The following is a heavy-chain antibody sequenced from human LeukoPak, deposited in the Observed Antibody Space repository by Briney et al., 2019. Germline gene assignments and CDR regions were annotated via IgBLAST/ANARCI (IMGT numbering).Heavy chain of an antibody. V-gene: IGHV4-38-2*02. CDR2: VFRLQTVRT. CDR1: DSSITSNYY. J-gene: IGHJ4*02. CDR3: ARVLLAPYHIDS. D-gene: IGHD2/OR15-2a*01. Sequence: SETLSLTCTVSDSSITSNYYWAWFRPPPGKGLEWIATVFRLQTVRTFNNPSLGSRVTMSLDPSHHQFSLNLTSGTAAAAALYFCARVLLAPYHIDSWGQGTLVTVSS.